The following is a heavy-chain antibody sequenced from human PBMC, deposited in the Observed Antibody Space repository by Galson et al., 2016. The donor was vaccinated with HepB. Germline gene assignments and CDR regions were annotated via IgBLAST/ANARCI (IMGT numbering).Heavy chain of an antibody. CDR3: ARDRFCSNTRCYGWLDP. D-gene: IGHD2-2*01. J-gene: IGHJ5*02. CDR1: GFTISSYG. V-gene: IGHV3-33*08. Sequence: SLRLSCAASGFTISSYGIHWVRQVPGKALEWVALIWHDGSNKLYADSVKGRFTTSRDNSKNTLYLQMNRLTVEDTAVYYCARDRFCSNTRCYGWLDPWGQGTLVTVSS. CDR2: IWHDGSNK.